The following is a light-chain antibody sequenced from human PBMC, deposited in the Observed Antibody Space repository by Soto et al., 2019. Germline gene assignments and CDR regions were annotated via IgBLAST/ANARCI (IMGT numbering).Light chain of an antibody. CDR2: EVT. CDR1: NSDVGGYNY. V-gene: IGLV2-14*01. CDR3: SSYTISSTWV. Sequence: QSALTQPASVSGSPGQSITISCTGTNSDVGGYNYVSWYQQHPGKAPKLLIYEVTYRPSGVSNRFSGSKSGNTASLTISGLQADDEADYYCSSYTISSTWVFGGGTKLTVL. J-gene: IGLJ3*02.